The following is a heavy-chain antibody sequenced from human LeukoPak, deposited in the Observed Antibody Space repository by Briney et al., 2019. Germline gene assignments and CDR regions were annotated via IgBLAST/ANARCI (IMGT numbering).Heavy chain of an antibody. V-gene: IGHV5-51*01. D-gene: IGHD3-22*01. J-gene: IGHJ4*02. CDR2: NYPGDSDT. CDR3: ARHYGSSGYYHEEY. Sequence: GAFLQISCEGSGSIFTSYWIGWVRQLPGKGLEWMGINYPGDSDTRYSLSSQGQVTISADKSISTAYLQWSSLKASDTAMYCCARHYGSSGYYHEEYWGQGALLTVSS. CDR1: GSIFTSYW.